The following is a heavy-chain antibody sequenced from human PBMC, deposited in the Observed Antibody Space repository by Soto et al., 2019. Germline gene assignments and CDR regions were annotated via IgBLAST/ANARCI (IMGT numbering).Heavy chain of an antibody. J-gene: IGHJ6*02. CDR2: VYYSGST. Sequence: SETLSLTCTVSGGSISSGGYYWSWIRQHPGKGLEWIGYVYYSGSTYYNPSLKSRVTISVDTSKSQFSLKLSSVTAADTAVYYCAGGDYYHSSGYYFYYYTMDVWGQGTTVTVSS. CDR1: GGSISSGGYY. D-gene: IGHD3-22*01. CDR3: AGGDYYHSSGYYFYYYTMDV. V-gene: IGHV4-31*03.